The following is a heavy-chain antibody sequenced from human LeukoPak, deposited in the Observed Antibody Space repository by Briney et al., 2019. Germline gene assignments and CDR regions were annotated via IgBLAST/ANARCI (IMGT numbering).Heavy chain of an antibody. D-gene: IGHD2-21*02. CDR2: IYYSGST. Sequence: PSETLSPTCTVSGGSISSYYWSWIRQPPGKGLEWIGYIYYSGSTNYNPSLKSRVTMSVDTSKNQFSLKLSSVTAADTAVYYCARAGYCGGDCYSDGAFDIWGQGTMVTVSS. J-gene: IGHJ3*02. CDR3: ARAGYCGGDCYSDGAFDI. CDR1: GGSISSYY. V-gene: IGHV4-59*01.